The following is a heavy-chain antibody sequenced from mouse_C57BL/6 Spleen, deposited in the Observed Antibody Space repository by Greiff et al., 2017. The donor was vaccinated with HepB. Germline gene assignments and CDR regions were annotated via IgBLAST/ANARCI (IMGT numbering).Heavy chain of an antibody. CDR3: ARWGLEGMFAY. D-gene: IGHD2-13*01. CDR2: INPSNGGT. CDR1: GYTFTSYW. V-gene: IGHV1-53*01. J-gene: IGHJ3*01. Sequence: QVQLQQPGTELVKPGASVKLSCKASGYTFTSYWMHWVKQRPGQGLEWIGNINPSNGGTNYNEKVKSKATLTVDKSSSTASMQLSSLTSEDAAVYYCARWGLEGMFAYWGQGTLVTVSA.